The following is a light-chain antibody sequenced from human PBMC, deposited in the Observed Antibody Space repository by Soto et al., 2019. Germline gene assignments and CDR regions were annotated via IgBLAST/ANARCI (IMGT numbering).Light chain of an antibody. CDR2: QDN. Sequence: SYELTQPPSVSVSPGQTASITCSGDKLGDQYACWYQQKPGQSPVLVIYQDNKRPSGIPERFSGSNSGNTATPTISGTQAMDEADYYCQAWDSSTVVFGGGTKLTVL. V-gene: IGLV3-1*01. CDR3: QAWDSSTVV. J-gene: IGLJ2*01. CDR1: KLGDQY.